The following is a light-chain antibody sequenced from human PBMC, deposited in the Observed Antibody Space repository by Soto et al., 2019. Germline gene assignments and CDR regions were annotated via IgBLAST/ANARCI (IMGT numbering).Light chain of an antibody. J-gene: IGKJ1*01. CDR3: QQYNKWPLT. CDR2: SAS. V-gene: IGKV1-12*01. CDR1: QDINKW. Sequence: DIQMTQSPSSVSASVGDRVTITCRASQDINKWLAWYQQKPGTAPKLLIYSASSLYTGVPSRFSGSGSGTDFTLTISSLQPEDFAVYYCQQYNKWPLTFGQGTKVEIK.